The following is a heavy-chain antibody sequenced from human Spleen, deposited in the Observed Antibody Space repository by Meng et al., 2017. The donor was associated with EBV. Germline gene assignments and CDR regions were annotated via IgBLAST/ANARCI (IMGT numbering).Heavy chain of an antibody. V-gene: IGHV6-1*01. Sequence: QIQRQQSGPGLVTSSQTPSVTCSLSGDSISSNNAAWNWIRQSPSRGLEWLGRTYYRSKSYNDYAVSVKSRITVNLDTSKNQFSLHLNSVTPEDTAVYYCAYFGDLPPLWWGQGTLVTVSS. CDR3: AYFGDLPPLW. J-gene: IGHJ4*02. D-gene: IGHD3-16*01. CDR1: GDSISSNNAA. CDR2: TYYRSKSYN.